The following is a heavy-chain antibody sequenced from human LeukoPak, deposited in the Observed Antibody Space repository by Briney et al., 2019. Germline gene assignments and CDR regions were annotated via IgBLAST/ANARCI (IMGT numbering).Heavy chain of an antibody. CDR2: INTSGVVI. CDR1: GITFSNLY. Sequence: SGGSLRLFCAASGITFSNLYMNWICQAPGKGLEWIAYINTSGVVIYYADSVKGRFTISRDNANNSLYLQMNSLRVEDTAAYYCVAQYLVYVYWGQGSLVTVS. CDR3: VAQYLVYVY. V-gene: IGHV3-11*01. J-gene: IGHJ4*02. D-gene: IGHD2/OR15-2a*01.